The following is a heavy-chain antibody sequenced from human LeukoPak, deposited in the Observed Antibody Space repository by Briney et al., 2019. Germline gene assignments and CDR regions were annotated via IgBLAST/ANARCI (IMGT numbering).Heavy chain of an antibody. J-gene: IGHJ4*02. Sequence: KPSETLSLTCTVSGGSVSDYYWGWIRQSPGKALEWIGYIYYTETSYNPSLKSRVTISADTSRDQFSLKLSSVTAADTAVYFCARSGGLWLLTYYFDYWGQGTLVTVSS. V-gene: IGHV4-59*02. CDR2: IYYTET. D-gene: IGHD3-22*01. CDR1: GGSVSDYY. CDR3: ARSGGLWLLTYYFDY.